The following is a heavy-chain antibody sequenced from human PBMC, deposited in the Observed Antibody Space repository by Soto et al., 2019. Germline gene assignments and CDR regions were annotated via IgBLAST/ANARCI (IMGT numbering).Heavy chain of an antibody. CDR1: GGSISSGDYY. Sequence: SETLSLTCTVSGGSISSGDYYWNWIRQPPGKGLEWLGYIYYSGSTYYNPSLKSRGTISVDTSKNLFPLKLSSVTAADTAVYYCAREPYQYDDSGYYDSWGQGTLVTVSS. V-gene: IGHV4-30-4*01. J-gene: IGHJ5*01. CDR2: IYYSGST. CDR3: AREPYQYDDSGYYDS. D-gene: IGHD3-22*01.